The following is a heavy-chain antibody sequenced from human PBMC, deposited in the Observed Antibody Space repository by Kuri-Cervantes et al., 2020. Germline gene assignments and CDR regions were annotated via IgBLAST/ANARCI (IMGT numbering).Heavy chain of an antibody. D-gene: IGHD3-22*01. CDR2: IYHSGST. J-gene: IGHJ4*02. CDR3: ASRPDSSGYYIDY. CDR1: GGSISSGGYY. V-gene: IGHV4-31*03. Sequence: SETLSLTCTVSGGSISSGGYYWSWIRQHPGKGLEWIGEIYHSGSTNYNPSLKSRATISVDTSKNQFSLKLSSVTAADTAVYYCASRPDSSGYYIDYWGQGTLVTVSS.